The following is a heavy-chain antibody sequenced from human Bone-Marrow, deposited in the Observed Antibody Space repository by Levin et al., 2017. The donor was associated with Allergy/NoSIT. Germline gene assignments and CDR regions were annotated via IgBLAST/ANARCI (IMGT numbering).Heavy chain of an antibody. D-gene: IGHD2-15*01. CDR1: GGSMSSYY. Sequence: SQTLSLTCSVSGGSMSSYYWTWIRQPAGKGLEWIGRIYTSGSTNYKPSLKSRVTMSVDTSKNQFSLKLSSVTAADTAIYYCARSRGWYFDYWGQGTLVTVSS. J-gene: IGHJ4*02. V-gene: IGHV4-4*07. CDR3: ARSRGWYFDY. CDR2: IYTSGST.